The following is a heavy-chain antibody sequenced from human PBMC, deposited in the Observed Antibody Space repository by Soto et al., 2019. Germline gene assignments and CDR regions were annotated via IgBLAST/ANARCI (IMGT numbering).Heavy chain of an antibody. V-gene: IGHV4-4*02. D-gene: IGHD2-2*01. CDR3: ASGLSHYYYYGMDV. CDR1: GGSISSSNW. Sequence: SETLSLTCAVSGGSISSSNWWSWVRQPPGKGLEWIGEIYHSGSTNYNPSLKSRVTISVDKSKNQFSLKLSSVTAADTAVYYCASGLSHYYYYGMDVWGQGTTVTVSS. CDR2: IYHSGST. J-gene: IGHJ6*02.